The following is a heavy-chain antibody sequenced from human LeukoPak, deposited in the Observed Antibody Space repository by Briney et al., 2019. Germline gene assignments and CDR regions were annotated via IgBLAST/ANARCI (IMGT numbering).Heavy chain of an antibody. J-gene: IGHJ6*02. CDR1: GGSVSSGSYY. CDR2: IYYSGST. D-gene: IGHD3-9*01. CDR3: ARSGAPLFGLRYFDPPHVYGMDV. V-gene: IGHV4-61*01. Sequence: PSETLSLTCTVSGGSVSSGSYYWSWIRQPPGKGLEWIGYIYYSGSTNYNPSLKSRVTISVDTSKNQFSLKLSSVTAADTAVYYCARSGAPLFGLRYFDPPHVYGMDVWGQGTTVTVSS.